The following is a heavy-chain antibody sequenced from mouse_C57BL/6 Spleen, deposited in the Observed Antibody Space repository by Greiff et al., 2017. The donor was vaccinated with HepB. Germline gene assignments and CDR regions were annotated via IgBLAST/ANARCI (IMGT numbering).Heavy chain of an antibody. D-gene: IGHD1-1*01. V-gene: IGHV1-50*01. CDR2: IDPSDSYT. Sequence: QVQLQQSGAELVKPGASVKLSCKASGYTFTSYWMQWVKQRPGQGLEWIGEIDPSDSYTNYNQKFKGKATLTVDTSSSTAYMQLSSLTSEDSAVYYCARHYYGSSFHWYFDVWGTGTTVTVSS. J-gene: IGHJ1*03. CDR1: GYTFTSYW. CDR3: ARHYYGSSFHWYFDV.